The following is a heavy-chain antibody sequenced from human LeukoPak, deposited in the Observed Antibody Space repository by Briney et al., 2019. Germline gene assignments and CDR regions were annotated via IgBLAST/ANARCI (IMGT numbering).Heavy chain of an antibody. CDR2: ISFDGTNK. Sequence: GGSLRLSCAASGFTFSSYGMHWVRQAPGKGLEWVAAISFDGTNKYYADSVKGRFTISRDNSKNTLYLQMNSLRAEDTAVYYCARDRLRIVVGYYFDYWGQGTLVTVSS. J-gene: IGHJ4*02. CDR3: ARDRLRIVVGYYFDY. CDR1: GFTFSSYG. V-gene: IGHV3-30*03. D-gene: IGHD3-22*01.